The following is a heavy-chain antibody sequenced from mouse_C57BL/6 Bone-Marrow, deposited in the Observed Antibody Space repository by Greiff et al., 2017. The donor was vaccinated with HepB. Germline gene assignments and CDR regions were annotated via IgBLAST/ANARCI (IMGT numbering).Heavy chain of an antibody. J-gene: IGHJ1*03. CDR3: ARHPAGYFDV. CDR1: GFTFSDYG. V-gene: IGHV5-15*01. Sequence: EVKLMESGGGLVQPGGSLKLSCAASGFTFSDYGMAWVRQAPRKGPEWVAFISNLAYSNYYADTVTGRFTISRENAKNTLYLEMSSLRSEDTAMYYCARHPAGYFDVWGTGTTVTVSS. CDR2: ISNLAYSN.